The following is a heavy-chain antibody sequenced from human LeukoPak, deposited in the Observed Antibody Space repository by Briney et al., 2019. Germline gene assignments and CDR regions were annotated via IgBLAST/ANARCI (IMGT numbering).Heavy chain of an antibody. D-gene: IGHD6-19*01. Sequence: GGSLRLSCAASGFTFSSYGMSWVRQAPGKGLEWASAISGSGGSTYYADSVKGRFTISRDNSKNTLYLQMNSLRAEDTAVYYCARDQLVAGLNWFDPWGQGTLVTVSS. J-gene: IGHJ5*02. CDR3: ARDQLVAGLNWFDP. CDR1: GFTFSSYG. V-gene: IGHV3-23*01. CDR2: ISGSGGST.